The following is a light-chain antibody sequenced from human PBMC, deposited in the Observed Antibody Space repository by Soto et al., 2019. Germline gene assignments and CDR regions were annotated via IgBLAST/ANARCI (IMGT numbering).Light chain of an antibody. CDR2: GAS. CDR3: QQYGSSGT. Sequence: EVVITQSPSTLSVSPGERVTLSCRASQSVRSNLAWYQQKPGQAPRLLIYGASSRATGIPDRFSGSGSGTDFTLTISRLEPEDFAVYYCQQYGSSGTFGQGTKVAIK. V-gene: IGKV3-20*01. CDR1: QSVRSN. J-gene: IGKJ1*01.